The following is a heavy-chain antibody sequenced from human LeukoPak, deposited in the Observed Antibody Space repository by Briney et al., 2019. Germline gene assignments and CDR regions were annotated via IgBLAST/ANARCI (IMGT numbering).Heavy chain of an antibody. J-gene: IGHJ4*02. CDR3: SRSLNS. Sequence: TGGSLRLSCAASGFSFSTSWMDWVRQAPGKGLEWVANIKPDGSEKYYVDSAKGRFTNSRDNAKSSMFLQMNSLRAEDTAVYYCSRSLNSWGQGTLVTVSS. CDR1: GFSFSTSW. V-gene: IGHV3-7*01. CDR2: IKPDGSEK.